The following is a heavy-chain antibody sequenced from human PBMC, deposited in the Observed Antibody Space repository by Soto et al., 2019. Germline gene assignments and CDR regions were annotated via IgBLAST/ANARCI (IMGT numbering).Heavy chain of an antibody. D-gene: IGHD2-15*01. V-gene: IGHV3-15*07. CDR1: GFSFNEAW. CDR2: IKTSAGGGAT. J-gene: IGHJ6*02. Sequence: GGSLRLSCVASGFSFNEAWMNWVRQAPGEGLEWVGRIKTSAGGGATDYAAPVQGRFTISRDDSKNALYLHMNSLRTEDTAIYYCTTESVEGIWGQGTTVTVSS. CDR3: TTESVEGI.